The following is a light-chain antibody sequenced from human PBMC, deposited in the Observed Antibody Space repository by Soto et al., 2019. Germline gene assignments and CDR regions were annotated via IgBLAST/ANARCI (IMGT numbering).Light chain of an antibody. Sequence: EIVMTQSPVTLSVSPGGRATLSCRASESVDSNVAWYQQKFGQPHRLIIYKASNRATGIPARFSGSGSGTEFNLTSSGLQSEDVAGYYCQQYILMPYTFGQGTKVEI. CDR1: ESVDSN. CDR3: QQYILMPYT. J-gene: IGKJ2*01. CDR2: KAS. V-gene: IGKV3D-15*01.